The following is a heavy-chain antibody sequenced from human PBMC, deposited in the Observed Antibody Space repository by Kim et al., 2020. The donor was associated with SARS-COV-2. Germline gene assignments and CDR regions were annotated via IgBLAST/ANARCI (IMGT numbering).Heavy chain of an antibody. V-gene: IGHV3-9*01. CDR3: AKGEHIAWGGRFDP. J-gene: IGHJ5*02. Sequence: YADSVKGRFTISRDDAKNPLYLQMNSLRAGDTALYYCAKGEHIAWGGRFDPGGQGTLVTVSS. D-gene: IGHD1-26*01.